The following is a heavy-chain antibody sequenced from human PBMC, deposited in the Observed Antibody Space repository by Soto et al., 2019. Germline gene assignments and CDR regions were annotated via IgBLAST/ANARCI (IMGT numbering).Heavy chain of an antibody. J-gene: IGHJ4*02. CDR1: GYTFTNYF. CDR2: INPSGGDT. CDR3: AREMTGSSSSWYGIIDY. D-gene: IGHD6-13*01. V-gene: IGHV1-46*03. Sequence: QVHLVQSGAEVKKPGASVKVSCKASGYTFTNYFIHWVRQAPGQGLEWMGKINPSGGDTNYAQKFQGRVTMTRDTSTSTVDMELSSLGSEDTAMYFCAREMTGSSSSWYGIIDYWGQGTLVTVSS.